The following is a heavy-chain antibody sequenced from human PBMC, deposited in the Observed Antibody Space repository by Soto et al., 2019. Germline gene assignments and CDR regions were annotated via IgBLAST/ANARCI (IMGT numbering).Heavy chain of an antibody. J-gene: IGHJ6*03. CDR1: GFTFSSYW. CDR3: ARDRFSITRDHGSGSRGGYYYYYYYMDV. CDR2: INSDGSST. D-gene: IGHD3-10*01. V-gene: IGHV3-74*01. Sequence: EVQLVESGGGLVQPGGSLRLSCAASGFTFSSYWMHWVRQAPGKGLVWVSRINSDGSSTSYADSVKGRFTISRDNAKNTLYLQMNSLRAEDTAVYYCARDRFSITRDHGSGSRGGYYYYYYYMDVWGKGTTVTVSS.